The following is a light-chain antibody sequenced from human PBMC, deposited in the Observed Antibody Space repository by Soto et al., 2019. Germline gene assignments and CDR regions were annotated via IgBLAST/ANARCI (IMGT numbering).Light chain of an antibody. CDR1: QSVRSK. CDR2: GAS. CDR3: QQYGSSPQT. V-gene: IGKV3-20*01. Sequence: TQSPETLSVFPGGTGTLYCRASQSVRSKLAWYQQKPGQAPRLLIYGASSRATGIPDRFSGSGSGTDFTLTISRLEPEDFAVYYCQQYGSSPQTFGQGTKVDIK. J-gene: IGKJ1*01.